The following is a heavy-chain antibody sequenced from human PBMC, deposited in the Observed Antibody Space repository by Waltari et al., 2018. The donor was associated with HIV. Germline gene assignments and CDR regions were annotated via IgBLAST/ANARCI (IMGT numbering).Heavy chain of an antibody. CDR3: ATAYGDDGELNH. Sequence: QVQLVQSGTEVKKPGASVKVSCKASGYTFTGYDMNWVRQATGQGLEWMGWRNPESGNTAYAHKFQGRVTMTRNTSIRTAYMELSSLRSEDTAVYYCATAYGDDGELNHWGQGTLVTVSS. CDR1: GYTFTGYD. J-gene: IGHJ5*02. CDR2: RNPESGNT. V-gene: IGHV1-8*01. D-gene: IGHD4-17*01.